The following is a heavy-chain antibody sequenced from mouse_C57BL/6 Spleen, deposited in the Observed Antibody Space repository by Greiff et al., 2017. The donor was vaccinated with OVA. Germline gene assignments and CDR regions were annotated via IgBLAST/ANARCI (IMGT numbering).Heavy chain of an antibody. CDR3: VRRGGGSYWYFDV. V-gene: IGHV1-61*01. CDR1: GYTFTSYW. CDR2: IYPSDSET. J-gene: IGHJ1*03. Sequence: QVQLQQPGAELVRPGSSVKLSCKASGYTFTSYWMDWVKQRPGQGLEWIGNIYPSDSETHYNQKFKDKATLTVDKSSSTAYMQLSSLTSEYSAVYCGVRRGGGSYWYFDVWGTGTTVTVSS.